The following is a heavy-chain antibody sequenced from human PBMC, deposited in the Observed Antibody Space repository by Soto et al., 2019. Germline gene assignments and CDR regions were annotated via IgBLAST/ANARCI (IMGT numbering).Heavy chain of an antibody. J-gene: IGHJ4*02. CDR1: GGSISGHY. V-gene: IGHV4-59*08. CDR2: IYYSGST. Sequence: SETLSLTCTVSGGSISGHYWSWIRQPPGQGLKWIGYIYYSGSTNYNPSLKSRVTISVDTSKSQFSLRLSSVTAADTAVYFCARLDVFDYYFDYWGQGALVPVSS. D-gene: IGHD3-3*01. CDR3: ARLDVFDYYFDY.